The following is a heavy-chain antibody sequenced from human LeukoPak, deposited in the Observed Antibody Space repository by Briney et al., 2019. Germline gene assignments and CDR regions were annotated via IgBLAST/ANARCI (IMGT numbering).Heavy chain of an antibody. D-gene: IGHD6-19*01. CDR3: ARGRPRIAVAGGYNWFDP. CDR1: GYTFTGYY. Sequence: ASVKVSCKASGYTFTGYYMHWGRQAPGQGLEWLGWIEPNSGGTNYAQKFQGRVTMTRDTSISTAYMELSRLRSDDTAVYYCARGRPRIAVAGGYNWFDPWGQGTLVTVSS. CDR2: IEPNSGGT. J-gene: IGHJ5*02. V-gene: IGHV1-2*02.